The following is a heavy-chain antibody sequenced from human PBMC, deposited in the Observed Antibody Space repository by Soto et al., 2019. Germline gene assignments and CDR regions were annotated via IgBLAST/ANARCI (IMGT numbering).Heavy chain of an antibody. CDR1: GYTFTSYD. CDR3: ARGVRLRSGYADYYYYYMDV. D-gene: IGHD5-12*01. J-gene: IGHJ6*03. Sequence: VASVKVSCKASGYTFTSYDINWVRQATGQGLEWMGWMNPNSGNTGYAQKFQGRVTMTRNTSISTAYMELSSLRSEDTAVYYCARGVRLRSGYADYYYYYMDVWGKGTTVTVSS. CDR2: MNPNSGNT. V-gene: IGHV1-8*01.